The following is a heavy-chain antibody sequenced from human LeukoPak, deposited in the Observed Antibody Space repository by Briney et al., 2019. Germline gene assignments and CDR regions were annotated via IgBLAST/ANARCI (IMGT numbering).Heavy chain of an antibody. D-gene: IGHD3-22*01. CDR1: GFTFSSYA. Sequence: GGSLRLSCAASGFTFSSYAMSWVRQAPGKGLEWVSAISGSGGSTYYADSVKGRFTISRDNSKNTLYLQMNSLRAEDTAVYYCAKQYYYDSSGYSDYWGQGTLVTVSS. J-gene: IGHJ4*02. CDR2: ISGSGGST. V-gene: IGHV3-23*01. CDR3: AKQYYYDSSGYSDY.